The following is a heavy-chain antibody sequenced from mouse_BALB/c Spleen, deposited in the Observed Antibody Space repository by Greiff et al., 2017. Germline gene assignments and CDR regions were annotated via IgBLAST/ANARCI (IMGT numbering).Heavy chain of an antibody. V-gene: IGHV2-9-2*01. CDR3: VRDRSAYAY. J-gene: IGHJ3*01. D-gene: IGHD6-5*01. CDR1: GFSLTSYD. CDR2: IWTGGGT. Sequence: VQVVESGPGLVAPSQSLSITCTVSGFSLTSYDISWIRQPPGKGLEWLGVIWTGGGTNYNSAFMSRLSISKDNSKSQVFLKMNSLQTDDTAIYYCVRDRSAYAYWGQGTLVTVSA.